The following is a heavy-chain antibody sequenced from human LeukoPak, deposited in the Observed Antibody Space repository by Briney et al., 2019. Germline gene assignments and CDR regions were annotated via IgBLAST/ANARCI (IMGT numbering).Heavy chain of an antibody. V-gene: IGHV3-11*04. D-gene: IGHD6-19*01. CDR3: ARDRRFIAVATPPDY. Sequence: GGSLRLSCAASGFTFSDYYMSWIRQAPGKGLEWVSYISSSGSTIYYADSVKGRFTISRDNAKNSLYLQMNSLRAEDTAVYYCARDRRFIAVATPPDYWGQGTLVIVSS. J-gene: IGHJ4*02. CDR1: GFTFSDYY. CDR2: ISSSGSTI.